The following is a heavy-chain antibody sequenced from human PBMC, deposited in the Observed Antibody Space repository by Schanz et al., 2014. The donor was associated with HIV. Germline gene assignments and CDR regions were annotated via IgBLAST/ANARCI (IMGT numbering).Heavy chain of an antibody. D-gene: IGHD6-19*01. CDR3: AKGLRQWLVLGVSDY. CDR1: GFSLSGYG. Sequence: EVQLMESGGRLVKPGGSLRLSCAASGFSLSGYGMNWVRQAPGKGLEWVSSISSSDTLLYYADSVKGRFTISRDNANNSLSLQMKSLRAEDTAVYYCAKGLRQWLVLGVSDYWGQGTLVTVSS. J-gene: IGHJ4*02. V-gene: IGHV3-21*02. CDR2: ISSSDTLL.